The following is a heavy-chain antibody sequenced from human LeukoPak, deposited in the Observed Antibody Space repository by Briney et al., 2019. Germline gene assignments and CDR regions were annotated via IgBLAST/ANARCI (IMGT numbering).Heavy chain of an antibody. Sequence: GASVKVSCKTSGYTFNNFGITWVRQAPGQGLEWMGWISIGVGRTHYGRKFQDRVSMTREMSSNTAFLELSSLRSDDTAFYFCSRSYYSSSWYYFDHWGQGTLVTVSS. V-gene: IGHV1-18*01. D-gene: IGHD2-15*01. CDR1: GYTFNNFG. CDR2: ISIGVGRT. J-gene: IGHJ4*02. CDR3: SRSYYSSSWYYFDH.